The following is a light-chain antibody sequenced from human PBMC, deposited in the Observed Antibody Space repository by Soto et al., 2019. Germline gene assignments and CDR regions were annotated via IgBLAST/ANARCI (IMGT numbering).Light chain of an antibody. CDR2: EIS. J-gene: IGLJ2*01. CDR3: SSYACSNNLV. V-gene: IGLV2-8*01. CDR1: SSDVGSYNY. Sequence: QSVLTQPPSASGSPGQSVTISCTGTSSDVGSYNYVSWYQQQPGKAPKLMIYEISKRPSGVPDRFSGSKSGTTASLTVSGLQAEDEDDYYCSSYACSNNLVFGGGTKLTVL.